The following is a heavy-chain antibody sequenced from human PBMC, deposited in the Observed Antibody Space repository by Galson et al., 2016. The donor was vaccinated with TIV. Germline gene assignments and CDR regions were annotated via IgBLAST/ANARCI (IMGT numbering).Heavy chain of an antibody. V-gene: IGHV6-1*01. CDR3: SRGNWNYGMGGAMDV. CDR1: GDSVSGNTAA. Sequence: CAISGDSVSGNTAAWNWVRQSPSRGLEWLGRTYYTSKWNTDYAVSVKGRIIIRPDTSMNQVSLQLSSVIPDDTAVCYCSRGNWNYGMGGAMDVWGRGTTVTVSS. CDR2: TYYTSKWNT. J-gene: IGHJ6*02. D-gene: IGHD1-7*01.